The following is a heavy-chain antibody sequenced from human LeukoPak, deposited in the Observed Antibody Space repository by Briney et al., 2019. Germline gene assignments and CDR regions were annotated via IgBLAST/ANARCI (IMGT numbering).Heavy chain of an antibody. CDR3: ARAYYDPLTGYYSGGGPFDS. J-gene: IGHJ4*02. CDR1: GGSISSGSHY. D-gene: IGHD3-9*01. Sequence: SETLSLTCTVSGGSISSGSHYWRWIRQPAGTGLEWIGRIYTSGRTNHNPSLKSRVTISIDMSKKQFSLKLSSVTAADTAVYHCARAYYDPLTGYYSGGGPFDSWGQGTLVTVSS. CDR2: IYTSGRT. V-gene: IGHV4-61*02.